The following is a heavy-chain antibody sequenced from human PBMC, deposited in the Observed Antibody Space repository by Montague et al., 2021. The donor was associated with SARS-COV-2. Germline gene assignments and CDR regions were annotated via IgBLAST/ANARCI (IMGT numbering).Heavy chain of an antibody. CDR2: IYTSGST. D-gene: IGHD2-15*01. J-gene: IGHJ4*02. CDR1: GGSISSGSYF. V-gene: IGHV4-61*02. Sequence: TLSLTCTVSGGSISSGSYFWSWIRQPAGKGLEWIGRIYTSGSTNYNPSLKSRVTISVDTSKNQFSLKLSSVTAADTAVYYCARDWWGTSGILSGWGQGTLVTVSS. CDR3: ARDWWGTSGILSG.